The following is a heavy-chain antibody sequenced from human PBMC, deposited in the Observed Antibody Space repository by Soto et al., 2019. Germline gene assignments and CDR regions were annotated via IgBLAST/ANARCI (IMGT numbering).Heavy chain of an antibody. Sequence: QVQRVQSGAEVKKPGASVKVSCKASGYTFTSHDINWVRQATGQGLEWMGWMNPNSGNTGYAQKFQGRVTMTRNTSISTAYMELSSLRSEDTAVYYCARGRNVVVVAAMGYWGQGTLVTVSS. CDR3: ARGRNVVVVAAMGY. CDR1: GYTFTSHD. V-gene: IGHV1-8*01. CDR2: MNPNSGNT. J-gene: IGHJ4*02. D-gene: IGHD2-15*01.